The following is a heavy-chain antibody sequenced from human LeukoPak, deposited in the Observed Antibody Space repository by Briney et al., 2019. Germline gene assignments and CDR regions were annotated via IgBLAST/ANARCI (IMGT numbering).Heavy chain of an antibody. V-gene: IGHV3-9*01. Sequence: PGGSLRLSCAASGFTFDDYAMHWVRQAPGKGLEWVSGISWNSGSIGYADSVKGRFTISRDNAKNSLYPQMNSLRAEDTALYYCAKDAHYYYYYGMDVWGQGTTVTVSS. J-gene: IGHJ6*02. CDR1: GFTFDDYA. CDR2: ISWNSGSI. CDR3: AKDAHYYYYYGMDV.